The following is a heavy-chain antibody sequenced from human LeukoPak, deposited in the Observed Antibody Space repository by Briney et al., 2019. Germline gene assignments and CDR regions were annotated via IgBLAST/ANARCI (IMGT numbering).Heavy chain of an antibody. CDR1: GGSVSSGSYY. V-gene: IGHV4-39*07. CDR3: ARGSYDFWSGYDNWFDP. J-gene: IGHJ5*02. Sequence: SETLSLTCTVSGGSVSSGSYYWSWIRQPPGKGLEWIGEINHSGSTNYNPSLKSRVTISVDTSKNQFSLKLSSVTAADTAVYYCARGSYDFWSGYDNWFDPWGQGTLVTVSS. CDR2: INHSGST. D-gene: IGHD3-3*01.